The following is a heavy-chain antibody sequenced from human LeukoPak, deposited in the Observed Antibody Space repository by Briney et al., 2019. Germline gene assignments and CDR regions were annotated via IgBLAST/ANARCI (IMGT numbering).Heavy chain of an antibody. Sequence: SETLSLTCTVSGGSISSSSYYWGWIRQPPGKGLEWIGSIYYSGSTYYNPSLKSRVTISVDTSKNQFSLKLSSVTAADTAVYYCVLVRGVKGGYWGQGTLVTVSS. D-gene: IGHD3-10*01. CDR3: VLVRGVKGGY. CDR1: GGSISSSSYY. V-gene: IGHV4-39*07. J-gene: IGHJ4*02. CDR2: IYYSGST.